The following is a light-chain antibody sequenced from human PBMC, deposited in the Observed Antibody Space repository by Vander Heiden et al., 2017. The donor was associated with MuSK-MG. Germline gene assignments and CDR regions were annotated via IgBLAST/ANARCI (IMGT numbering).Light chain of an antibody. J-gene: IGKJ4*01. V-gene: IGKV1-39*01. CDR3: QQSDSTPST. Sequence: MTQSPSSLSASVGDRVTITCRASQSISSYLNWYQQKPGKAPKLLIYAASSLQSGVPSRFSGSGSGTDFTLTISSLQPEDFATYYCQQSDSTPSTFGEGTKVEIK. CDR1: QSISSY. CDR2: AAS.